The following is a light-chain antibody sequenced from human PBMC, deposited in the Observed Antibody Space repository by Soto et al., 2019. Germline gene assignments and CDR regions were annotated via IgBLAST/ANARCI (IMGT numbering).Light chain of an antibody. J-gene: IGKJ1*01. CDR3: QQYTNTNNPWM. V-gene: IGKV1-5*01. CDR2: DAS. CDR1: QTISTW. Sequence: DIHVTQSPPTLSASVGDRVTITCRASQTISTWMAWYQQKPGKAPKLLVHDASTLQSGVASRFSGSGSGTEFTLIISGLQPDDSATYYCQQYTNTNNPWMFGQGTKVDIK.